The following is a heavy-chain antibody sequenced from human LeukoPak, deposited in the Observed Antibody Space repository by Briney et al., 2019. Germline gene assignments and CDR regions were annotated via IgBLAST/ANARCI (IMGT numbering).Heavy chain of an antibody. V-gene: IGHV3-23*01. Sequence: GGSLRLSCAASRFTFSGFAMSWVRRTPGKGLEWVSGISGSGDNTLYADSVKGRFTISRDNSKNTLYLEMNSLRAEDTAIYYCAKMKGHPLPKYYMDVWGQGTTVTVSS. CDR1: RFTFSGFA. J-gene: IGHJ6*01. CDR3: AKMKGHPLPKYYMDV. D-gene: IGHD1-26*01. CDR2: ISGSGDNT.